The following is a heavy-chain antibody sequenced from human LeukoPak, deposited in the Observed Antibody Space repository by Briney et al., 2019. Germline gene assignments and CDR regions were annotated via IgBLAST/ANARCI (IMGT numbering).Heavy chain of an antibody. CDR2: IIPIFGTA. D-gene: IGHD3-10*01. J-gene: IGHJ4*02. CDR3: ASSTPRDYYGSGVSD. CDR1: GGTFSSYA. Sequence: ASVKVSCKASGGTFSSYAISWVRQAPGQGLEWMGRIIPIFGTANYAQKFQGRVTITTDESTSTAYMEPSSLRSEDTAVYYCASSTPRDYYGSGVSDWGQGTLVTVSS. V-gene: IGHV1-69*05.